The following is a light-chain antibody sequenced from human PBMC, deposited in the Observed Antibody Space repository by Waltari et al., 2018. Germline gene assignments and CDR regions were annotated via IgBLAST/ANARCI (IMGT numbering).Light chain of an antibody. CDR2: AAS. Sequence: DIQMTQSPSSLSASVGDKVTITCRAGQTINKYLNWYQQKPGKAPRVLIYAASTLQSVVPSRFRGGGSGTDFTLTISSLQPEDFGTYFCQQSYSLPWTFGQGTKVEIE. CDR3: QQSYSLPWT. CDR1: QTINKY. V-gene: IGKV1-39*01. J-gene: IGKJ1*01.